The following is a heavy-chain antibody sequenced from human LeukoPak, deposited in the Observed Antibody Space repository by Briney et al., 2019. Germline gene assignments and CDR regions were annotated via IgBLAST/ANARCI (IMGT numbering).Heavy chain of an antibody. CDR1: GFTFSHHN. CDR2: ISSSGNTI. D-gene: IGHD3-10*01. J-gene: IGHJ4*02. V-gene: IGHV3-48*01. CDR3: ARDLYYGSASPQLDY. Sequence: GGSLRLSCAASGFTFSHHNMNWVRQVPGKGLESVSYISSSGNTIYYADSVKGRFTISRDNAHGSLYLQMNSLRVEDTAIYYCARDLYYGSASPQLDYWGQGTLVTVSS.